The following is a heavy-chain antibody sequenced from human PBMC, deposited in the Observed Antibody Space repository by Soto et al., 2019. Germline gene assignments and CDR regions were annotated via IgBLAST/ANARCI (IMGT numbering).Heavy chain of an antibody. CDR3: AREGMTTASAYYYYGMDV. Sequence: PGGSLRLSCAASGFTFSSYWMHWVRQAPGKGLVWVSRINTDGSGTNYADSVKGRFTISRDNAKNTLYLQMNSLRTEDTAVYYCAREGMTTASAYYYYGMDVWGQGTTVTVSS. CDR2: INTDGSGT. J-gene: IGHJ6*02. V-gene: IGHV3-74*01. CDR1: GFTFSSYW. D-gene: IGHD4-17*01.